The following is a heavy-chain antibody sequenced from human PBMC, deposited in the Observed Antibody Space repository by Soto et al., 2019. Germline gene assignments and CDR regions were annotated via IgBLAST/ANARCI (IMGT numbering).Heavy chain of an antibody. D-gene: IGHD6-19*01. Sequence: QVQLVQSGAEVKKPGASVKVSCKASGYTFTSYGISWVRQAPGQVLEWMGWVSAYNGNTNYAQKLQGRVTVTTDPSTGPAYVDLRSLRSDDPAVYYCARAAYSSGWYFGYWGQGTLVTVSS. J-gene: IGHJ4*02. CDR2: VSAYNGNT. V-gene: IGHV1-18*01. CDR1: GYTFTSYG. CDR3: ARAAYSSGWYFGY.